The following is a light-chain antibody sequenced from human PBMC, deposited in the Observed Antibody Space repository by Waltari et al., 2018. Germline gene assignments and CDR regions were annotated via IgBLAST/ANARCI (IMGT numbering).Light chain of an antibody. Sequence: DIVLTQSPAILSLSPGERASLSCRASQSVTNYLAWYQQKPGQAPRLLIYDTSNRATGIPARFSGSGFAIDFTLTISSLEPDDFAVYYCQQRRNWPLTFGGGTKVEIK. CDR3: QQRRNWPLT. CDR2: DTS. V-gene: IGKV3-11*01. J-gene: IGKJ4*01. CDR1: QSVTNY.